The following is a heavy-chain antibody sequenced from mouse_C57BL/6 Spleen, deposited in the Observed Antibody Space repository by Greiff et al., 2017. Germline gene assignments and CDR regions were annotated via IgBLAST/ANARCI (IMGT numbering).Heavy chain of an antibody. CDR2: IYPGSGSI. CDR3: ARHEENQLRAYAMDY. V-gene: IGHV1-62-2*01. D-gene: IGHD1-1*01. Sequence: VQLQQSGAELVKPGASVKLSCKASGYTFTDYTIHWVKQRSGQGLEWIGWIYPGSGSINYNEKFKDKATLTADKSSSTVYMEHNSLTSEDSAVEFCARHEENQLRAYAMDYWGKGTTVTVSS. J-gene: IGHJ4*01. CDR1: GYTFTDYT.